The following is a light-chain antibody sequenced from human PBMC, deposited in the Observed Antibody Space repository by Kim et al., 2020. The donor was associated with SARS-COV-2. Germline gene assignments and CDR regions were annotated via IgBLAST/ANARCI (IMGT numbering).Light chain of an antibody. CDR1: SSDFGTYHY. J-gene: IGLJ3*02. Sequence: QSALTQPASVSGSPGQSITISCTGTSSDFGTYHYVSWYQQHPGKAPKLIIDDVSNRPSGVSNRFSASKSGNTASLTISGLQAEDEAHYYCSSYISSTIRVFGGGTKLTVL. CDR2: DVS. V-gene: IGLV2-14*03. CDR3: SSYISSTIRV.